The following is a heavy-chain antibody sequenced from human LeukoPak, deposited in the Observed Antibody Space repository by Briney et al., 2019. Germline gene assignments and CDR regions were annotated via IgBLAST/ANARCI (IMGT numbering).Heavy chain of an antibody. D-gene: IGHD3-22*01. CDR2: INPNSGGT. CDR3: ARDYYDSSGYSRFDP. Sequence: ASVKVSCKASGYRFTDYYVHWVRQAPGQGLEWMGWINPNSGGTDYAQKFQGRVTMTRDTSISTAYMEVSRLRSDDTAVYYCARDYYDSSGYSRFDPWGQGTLVTVSS. CDR1: GYRFTDYY. J-gene: IGHJ5*02. V-gene: IGHV1-2*02.